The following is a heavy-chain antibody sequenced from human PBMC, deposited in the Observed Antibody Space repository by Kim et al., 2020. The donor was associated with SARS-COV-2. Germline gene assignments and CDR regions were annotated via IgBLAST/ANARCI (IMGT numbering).Heavy chain of an antibody. CDR3: ARDLIAAAHYFQH. J-gene: IGHJ1*01. V-gene: IGHV3-11*01. D-gene: IGHD6-13*01. Sequence: YATSVKGRSTMSRDNAKNSLYLHMNSLRAEDTAVYYCARDLIAAAHYFQHWGQGTLVTVSS.